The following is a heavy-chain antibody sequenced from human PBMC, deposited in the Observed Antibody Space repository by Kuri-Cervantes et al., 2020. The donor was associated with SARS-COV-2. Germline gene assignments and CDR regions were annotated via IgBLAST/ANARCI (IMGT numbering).Heavy chain of an antibody. J-gene: IGHJ5*02. V-gene: IGHV4-61*01. CDR3: ARRMAVAGTRGYWFDP. CDR2: IYYSGST. Sequence: SETLSLTCTVSGGSVSSGSYYWSWIRQPPGKGLEWIGYIYYSGSTNYNPSLKSQVTISVDTSKNQFSLKLSSVTAADTAVYYCARRMAVAGTRGYWFDPWGQGTLVTVSS. D-gene: IGHD6-19*01. CDR1: GGSVSSGSYY.